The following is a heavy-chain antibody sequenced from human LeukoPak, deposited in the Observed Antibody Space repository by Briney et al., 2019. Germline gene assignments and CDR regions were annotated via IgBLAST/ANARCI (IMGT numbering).Heavy chain of an antibody. CDR2: VYYSGST. D-gene: IGHD3-22*01. Sequence: PSETLSLTCTVSGGSIRGYYWSWLRQPPGKALEWIGYVYYSGSTNYNPSLKSRVTISVDTSKNQFSLKLSSVTAADTAVYHCARGGLESGYHSNDAFDIWGQGTMVTVSS. V-gene: IGHV4-59*01. CDR1: GGSIRGYY. CDR3: ARGGLESGYHSNDAFDI. J-gene: IGHJ3*02.